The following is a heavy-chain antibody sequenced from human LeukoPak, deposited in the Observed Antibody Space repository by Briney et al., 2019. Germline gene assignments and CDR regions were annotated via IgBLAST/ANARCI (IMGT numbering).Heavy chain of an antibody. J-gene: IGHJ4*01. V-gene: IGHV3-74*01. CDR2: INGDGSIT. CDR1: GFTFSSYW. CDR3: ARGPHYYYDSSGPYFDY. D-gene: IGHD3-22*01. Sequence: GGSLRLSCAASGFTFSSYWMSWVRQAPGKGLVCVSHINGDGSITSYADSVKGRFTVSRDNAKNTLYLQMNSLRAEDTAVYYCARGPHYYYDSSGPYFDYWGQGTLVTVSS.